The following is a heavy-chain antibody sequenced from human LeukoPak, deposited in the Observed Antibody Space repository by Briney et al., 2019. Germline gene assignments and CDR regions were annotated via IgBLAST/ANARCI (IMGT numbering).Heavy chain of an antibody. CDR3: AKIKADIVATAFDY. V-gene: IGHV3-7*01. CDR2: IKREGSEK. Sequence: GGSLRLSCAASGFTFSDYWMTWVRQAPGKGLEWVANIKREGSEKYYVDSVKGRLTISRDNAKNSLYLQMNSLRAEDTAVYYCAKIKADIVATAFDYWGQGTLVTVSS. CDR1: GFTFSDYW. J-gene: IGHJ4*02. D-gene: IGHD5-12*01.